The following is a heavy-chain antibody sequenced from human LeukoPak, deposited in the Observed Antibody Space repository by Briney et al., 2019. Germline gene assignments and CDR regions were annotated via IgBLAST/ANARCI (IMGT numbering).Heavy chain of an antibody. V-gene: IGHV1-8*01. CDR3: ARSIVGVRKRNDY. CDR2: MNPNSGHT. D-gene: IGHD1-26*01. Sequence: ASVKVSCKASGYTFSSYDIIWVRQASGQGLEWMGWMNPNSGHTGYAQKFQGRVTMTRSTSISTAYMELTSLTSEDSAVYYCARSIVGVRKRNDYWGQGTLVTVSS. CDR1: GYTFSSYD. J-gene: IGHJ4*02.